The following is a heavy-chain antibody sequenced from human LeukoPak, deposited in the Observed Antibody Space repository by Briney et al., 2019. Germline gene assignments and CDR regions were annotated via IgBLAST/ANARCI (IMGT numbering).Heavy chain of an antibody. Sequence: GGSLRLSCAASGFTFSDYYMSWIRQAPGKGLEWVLYISSSGSTIYYADSVKGRFTISRDNAKNSLYLQMNSLRAEDTAVYYCASPFYCSSTSCYPYYYYYMDVWGKGTTVTVSS. CDR2: ISSSGSTI. D-gene: IGHD2-2*01. V-gene: IGHV3-11*01. CDR1: GFTFSDYY. CDR3: ASPFYCSSTSCYPYYYYYMDV. J-gene: IGHJ6*03.